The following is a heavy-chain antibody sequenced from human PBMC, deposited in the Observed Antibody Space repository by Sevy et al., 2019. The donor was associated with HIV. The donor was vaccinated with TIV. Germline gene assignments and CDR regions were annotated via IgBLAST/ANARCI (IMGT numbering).Heavy chain of an antibody. Sequence: GGSLRLSCAASTVIFSDHWMTWVRQAPGKGLEWVANINQDGSDRHYVDSVKGRFTISRDNARQSVYLQMNSLRAEDTAVYYCAKTVNSGGGVVPAANYYYYGMDVWGQGTTVTVSS. CDR3: AKTVNSGGGVVPAANYYYYGMDV. D-gene: IGHD2-2*01. CDR1: TVIFSDHW. J-gene: IGHJ6*02. V-gene: IGHV3-7*03. CDR2: INQDGSDR.